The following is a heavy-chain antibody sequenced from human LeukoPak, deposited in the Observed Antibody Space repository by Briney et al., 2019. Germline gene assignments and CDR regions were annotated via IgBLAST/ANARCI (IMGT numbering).Heavy chain of an antibody. CDR1: GGSFSGYY. V-gene: IGHV4-34*01. J-gene: IGHJ6*02. CDR3: ARQRGYSYGYRDYYYGMDV. D-gene: IGHD5-18*01. CDR2: INHSGST. Sequence: SETLSLTCAVYGGSFSGYYWSWIRQPPGKGLEWIGEINHSGSTNYNPSLKSRVTISVDTSKNQFSLKLSSVTAADTAVYYCARQRGYSYGYRDYYYGMDVWSQGTTVTVSS.